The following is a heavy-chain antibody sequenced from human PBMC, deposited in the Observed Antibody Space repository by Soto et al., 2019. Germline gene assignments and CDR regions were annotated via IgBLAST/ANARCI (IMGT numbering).Heavy chain of an antibody. CDR3: ATVVAVAGYTWFDP. J-gene: IGHJ5*02. D-gene: IGHD6-19*01. V-gene: IGHV1-24*01. CDR1: GYTLTELS. Sequence: GASVNVSCKVSGYTLTELSMHWVRQAPGKGLEWMGGFDPEDGETIYAQKFQGRVTMTEDTSTDTAYMELSSLRSEDTAVYYSATVVAVAGYTWFDPWGQGTLVTVSS. CDR2: FDPEDGET.